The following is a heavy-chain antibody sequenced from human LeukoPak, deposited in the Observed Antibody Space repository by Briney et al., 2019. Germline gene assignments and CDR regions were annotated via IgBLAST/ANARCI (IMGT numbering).Heavy chain of an antibody. V-gene: IGHV4-61*01. CDR3: AREKTYGDFQFDS. J-gene: IGHJ4*02. D-gene: IGHD4-17*01. CDR2: ISYSGST. Sequence: SETLSLTCTVSGGFVSSGSYFWSWIRQPPGKGLEWIGYISYSGSTNYNPSLRSRVTMSLDTSKNQFSLKLSSVTASDTAVYYCAREKTYGDFQFDSWGQGTLVTVSS. CDR1: GGFVSSGSYF.